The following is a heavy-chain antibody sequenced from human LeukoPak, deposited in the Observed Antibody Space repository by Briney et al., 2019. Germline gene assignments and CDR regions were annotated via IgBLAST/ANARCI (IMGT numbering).Heavy chain of an antibody. D-gene: IGHD3-16*01. CDR1: RFTFSDYY. CDR3: ARKGVGGELGGFDY. CDR2: VSSGSSTI. Sequence: PGGSLRLSCAASRFTFSDYYMSWIRQAPGKALEWVSYVSSGSSTIYYADSVKGRFTISRDNAKNSLYLQMNSLRAEDTALYHCARKGVGGELGGFDYWGQGTLVTVSS. J-gene: IGHJ4*02. V-gene: IGHV3-11*01.